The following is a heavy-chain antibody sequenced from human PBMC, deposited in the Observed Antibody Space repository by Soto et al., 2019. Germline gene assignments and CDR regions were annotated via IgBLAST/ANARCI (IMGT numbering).Heavy chain of an antibody. CDR3: ARGEPDGITLVVTGISDAFDI. CDR2: ISSSSSYI. J-gene: IGHJ3*02. V-gene: IGHV3-21*01. D-gene: IGHD2-21*02. Sequence: PGGSLRLSCAASGFTFSTYIMHWVRQAPGKGLEWVSSISSSSSYIYYADSAKDRFTISRDNAKNSLSLQVNSLRAEDTAVYYCARGEPDGITLVVTGISDAFDIWGQGTMVTVSS. CDR1: GFTFSTYI.